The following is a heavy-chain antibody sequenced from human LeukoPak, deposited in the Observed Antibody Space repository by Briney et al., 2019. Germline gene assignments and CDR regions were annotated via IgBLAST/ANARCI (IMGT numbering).Heavy chain of an antibody. CDR3: ARLVNNAFDI. D-gene: IGHD4-23*01. CDR2: INQDGSES. J-gene: IGHJ3*02. CDR1: RFTFSSHW. Sequence: GGSLRLSCAASRFTFSSHWMSWVRQAPGKGLEWVTHINQDGSESYYVDSVKGRFTISRDNAKNSLYLQMNSLRAEDTAVYYCARLVNNAFDIWGQGTMDTVSS. V-gene: IGHV3-7*01.